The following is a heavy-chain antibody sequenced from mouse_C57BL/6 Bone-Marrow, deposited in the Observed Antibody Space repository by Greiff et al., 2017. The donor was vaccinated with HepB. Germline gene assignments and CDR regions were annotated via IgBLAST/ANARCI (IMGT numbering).Heavy chain of an antibody. CDR2: IDPETGGT. J-gene: IGHJ1*03. D-gene: IGHD1-1*01. V-gene: IGHV1-15*01. CDR1: GYTFTDYE. Sequence: QVQLQQSGAELVRPGASVTLSCKASGYTFTDYEMHWVKQTPVHGLEWIGAIDPETGGTAYNQKFKGKAILTADKSSSTAYMELRSLTSEDSADYHCTRRTQDYYYGSSYGTGGCYFDVGDRGNAVTVSA. CDR3: TRRTQDYYYGSSYGTGGCYFDV.